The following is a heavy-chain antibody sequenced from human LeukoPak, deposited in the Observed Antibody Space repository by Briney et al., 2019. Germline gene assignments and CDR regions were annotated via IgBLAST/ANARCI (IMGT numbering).Heavy chain of an antibody. CDR3: ARENYYGSGSYYRGLIFDP. Sequence: PSETLSLTCTVSGGSISSSSYYWGWIRQPPGKGLEWIGSIYYSGSTYYNPSLKSRVTISVDTSKNQFSLNLSSVTAADTAVYYCARENYYGSGSYYRGLIFDPWGQGTLVTVSS. V-gene: IGHV4-39*02. J-gene: IGHJ5*02. D-gene: IGHD3-10*01. CDR1: GGSISSSSYY. CDR2: IYYSGST.